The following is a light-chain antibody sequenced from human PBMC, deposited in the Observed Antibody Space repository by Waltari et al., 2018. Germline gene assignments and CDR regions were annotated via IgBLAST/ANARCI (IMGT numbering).Light chain of an antibody. J-gene: IGLJ2*01. V-gene: IGLV1-47*01. Sequence: QSVLTQPPSASGTPGQRVTISCSGRLSNAGNHYVYWYQQLPGTAPKLLIYKNNQRPSGVPDRISGSKSGTSASLAISGLRSEDEADYYCAARDSSLSIVIFGGGTKLTVL. CDR2: KNN. CDR3: AARDSSLSIVI. CDR1: LSNAGNHY.